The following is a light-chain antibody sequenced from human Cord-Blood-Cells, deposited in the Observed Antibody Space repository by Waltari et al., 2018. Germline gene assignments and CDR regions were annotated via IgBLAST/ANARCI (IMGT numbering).Light chain of an antibody. V-gene: IGKV1-9*01. Sequence: IQLTQSPSSLSPSVGDRVTITCRASQGISSYLAWYQQKPGKAPKLLLYAASTLQSGVPSMFSGSGSGTDFTLTISSLQPEDFATYYCQQLNSYPCTFGQGTKLEIK. CDR2: AAS. CDR1: QGISSY. CDR3: QQLNSYPCT. J-gene: IGKJ2*02.